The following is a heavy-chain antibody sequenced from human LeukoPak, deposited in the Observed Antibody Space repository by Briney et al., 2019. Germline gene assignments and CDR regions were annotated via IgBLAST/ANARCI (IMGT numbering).Heavy chain of an antibody. D-gene: IGHD3-3*01. J-gene: IGHJ4*02. CDR1: GLTFSNYA. CDR3: AKDPYYDFWSGYYYFDY. Sequence: EGSLRVSCAASGLTFSNYAMSWVRQAPGKGLEWVSGISGSGGYTYYADSVKGRFTISRDNSKDTLYLQMNSLRAEDTAIYYCAKDPYYDFWSGYYYFDYWGQGTLVTVSS. CDR2: ISGSGGYT. V-gene: IGHV3-23*01.